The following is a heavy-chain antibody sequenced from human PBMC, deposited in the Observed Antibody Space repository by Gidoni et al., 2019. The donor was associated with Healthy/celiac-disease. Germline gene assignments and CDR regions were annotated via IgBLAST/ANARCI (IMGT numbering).Heavy chain of an antibody. CDR3: AKGRSITMIVVVITADAFDI. D-gene: IGHD3-22*01. V-gene: IGHV3-23*01. Sequence: EVQLLESGGGLVQPGGSLRLSCAASGFTFSSYAMSWVRQAPGKGLEWVSAISGSGGSTYYADSVKGRFTISRDNSKNTLYLQMNSLRAEDTAVYYCAKGRSITMIVVVITADAFDIWGQGTMVTVSS. J-gene: IGHJ3*02. CDR1: GFTFSSYA. CDR2: ISGSGGST.